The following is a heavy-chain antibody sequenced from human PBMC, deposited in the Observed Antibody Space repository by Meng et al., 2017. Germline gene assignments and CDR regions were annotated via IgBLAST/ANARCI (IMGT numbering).Heavy chain of an antibody. CDR3: ARVRPIVAGLNWYFDL. Sequence: ASVKVSCKASGYTFTSYDIDWVRQATGQGLEWMGWMNPNSGNTGYAQKFQGRVTMIRNTSISTAYMELSSLRSEDTAVYYCARVRPIVAGLNWYFDLWGRGTLVTVSS. V-gene: IGHV1-8*01. CDR1: GYTFTSYD. CDR2: MNPNSGNT. J-gene: IGHJ2*01. D-gene: IGHD3-22*01.